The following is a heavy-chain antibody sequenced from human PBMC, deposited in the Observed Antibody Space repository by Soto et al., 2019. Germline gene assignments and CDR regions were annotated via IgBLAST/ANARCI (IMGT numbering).Heavy chain of an antibody. V-gene: IGHV4-31*03. J-gene: IGHJ4*02. CDR3: ARGYRQSGYSSSWVLDY. D-gene: IGHD6-13*01. Sequence: QVQLRESGPGLVKPSQTLSLTCTVSGGSINSGGYYWNWIRQHPGKGLEWIGYMYYSGSTSYNLFLRRRVIISADTSENHFSLKLSSVNAADTAVYFCARGYRQSGYSSSWVLDYWGQGTLVNVSS. CDR1: GGSINSGGYY. CDR2: MYYSGST.